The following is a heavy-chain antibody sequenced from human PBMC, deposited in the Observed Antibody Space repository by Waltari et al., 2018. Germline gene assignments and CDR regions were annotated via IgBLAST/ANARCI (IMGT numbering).Heavy chain of an antibody. CDR2: IYYSWST. D-gene: IGHD5-12*01. V-gene: IGHV4-59*11. CDR1: GGSISSHY. J-gene: IGHJ4*02. CDR3: ARNRDGYNDY. Sequence: QVQLQESGPGLVKPSETLSLTCTVSGGSISSHYWSWIRQPPGKGLEWIGYIYYSWSTNYNPSLKSRVTIAVDTSKNQFSLKLSSVTAADTAVYYCARNRDGYNDYWGQGTLVTVSS.